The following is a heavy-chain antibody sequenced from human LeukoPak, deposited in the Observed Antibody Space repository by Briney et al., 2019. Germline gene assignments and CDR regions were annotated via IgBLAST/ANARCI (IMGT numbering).Heavy chain of an antibody. CDR2: INPNSGET. Sequence: ASVKVSCKTSGYTFTDYYIHWVRQAPGQGLEWMGWINPNSGETNSAQKFQGRVTMTGDTSISTAYMELSRVTSDDTAVYYCARDRDYSNTETGFDYWGQGTLVTVSS. CDR1: GYTFTDYY. CDR3: ARDRDYSNTETGFDY. J-gene: IGHJ4*02. V-gene: IGHV1-2*02. D-gene: IGHD4-11*01.